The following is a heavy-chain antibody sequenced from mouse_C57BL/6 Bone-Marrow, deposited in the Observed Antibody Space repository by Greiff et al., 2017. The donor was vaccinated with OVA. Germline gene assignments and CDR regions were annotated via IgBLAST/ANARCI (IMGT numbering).Heavy chain of an antibody. CDR3: ARRRNMGYDYDETVDY. CDR1: GYTFTSYW. Sequence: QVQLQQPGAELVKPGASVKLSCKASGYTFTSYWMHWVKQRPGQGLEWIGMIHPNSGSTNYNEKFKSKATLTVDKSSSTAYMQLSSLTSEDSAVYYCARRRNMGYDYDETVDYWGQGTTRTVSS. V-gene: IGHV1-64*01. D-gene: IGHD2-4*01. CDR2: IHPNSGST. J-gene: IGHJ2*01.